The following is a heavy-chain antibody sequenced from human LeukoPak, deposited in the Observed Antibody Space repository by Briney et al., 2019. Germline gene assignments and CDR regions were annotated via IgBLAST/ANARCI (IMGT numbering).Heavy chain of an antibody. CDR1: GFTLSSYA. V-gene: IGHV3-23*01. D-gene: IGHD5-18*01. CDR3: ARGTGYTYAFTGRERTKSRLDY. CDR2: ISVSGNT. J-gene: IGHJ4*02. Sequence: HPGGSLRLSCAASGFTLSSYAMSWVRQGPGKGLEWVSAISVSGNTYHADSVKGRFTISRDNSKNTLYLQMNSLRAEDTAVYYCARGTGYTYAFTGRERTKSRLDYWGQGTLVTVSS.